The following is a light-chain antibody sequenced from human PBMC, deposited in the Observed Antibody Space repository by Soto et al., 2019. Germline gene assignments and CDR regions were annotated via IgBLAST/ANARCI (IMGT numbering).Light chain of an antibody. CDR3: QQYGSSSIT. CDR1: QSVSSN. V-gene: IGKV3-15*01. J-gene: IGKJ5*01. Sequence: ETVMTQSPATLSVSPGEIATLSCRASQSVSSNLAWYQQNPGRAPRLLIYDASTRATGIPARFSGSGSGTEFTLTISRLEPEDFAVYYCQQYGSSSITFGQGTRLEIK. CDR2: DAS.